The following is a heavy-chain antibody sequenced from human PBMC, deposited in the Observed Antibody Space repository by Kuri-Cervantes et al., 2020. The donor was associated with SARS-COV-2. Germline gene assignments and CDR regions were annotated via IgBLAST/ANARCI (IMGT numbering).Heavy chain of an antibody. Sequence: GRSLRLSCAASGFTFSGYSMNWIRQAPGKGLEWVASIDSSSYYISHADSVKGRLTISRDNAKTSLYLQMNSLKPEDTAVYYCTREEGGELGEAFDYWGQGALVTVSS. CDR1: GFTFSGYS. D-gene: IGHD7-27*01. V-gene: IGHV3-21*01. CDR2: IDSSSYYI. CDR3: TREEGGELGEAFDY. J-gene: IGHJ4*02.